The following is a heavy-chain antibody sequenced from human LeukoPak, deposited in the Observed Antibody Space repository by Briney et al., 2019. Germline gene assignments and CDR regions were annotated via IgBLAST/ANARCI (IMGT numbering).Heavy chain of an antibody. CDR2: IYYSGST. CDR1: GGSISSSSYY. V-gene: IGHV4-39*07. CDR3: ARVERLLWFGELLSVFYYCYYMDV. Sequence: EASETLSLTCTVSGGSISSSSYYWGWIRQPPGKGLEWVGSIYYSGSTYYNPSLMRRVTISVDKSKNQFCMKLISVTAADTAVSYCARVERLLWFGELLSVFYYCYYMDVWGKGTTVTVSS. J-gene: IGHJ6*03. D-gene: IGHD3-10*01.